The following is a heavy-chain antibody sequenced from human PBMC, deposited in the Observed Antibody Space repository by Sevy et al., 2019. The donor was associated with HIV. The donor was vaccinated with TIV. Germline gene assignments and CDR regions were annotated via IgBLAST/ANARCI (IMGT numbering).Heavy chain of an antibody. D-gene: IGHD2-15*01. CDR1: GFTFSSYS. CDR3: ARRADMTYHDAFDI. J-gene: IGHJ3*02. CDR2: ISGISNYI. Sequence: GGSLRLSCAASGFTFSSYSMNWVRQAPGKGLEWVSSISGISNYIYYADSVKGRFTISRDNAKNSLFLQMNSLRVEDTAVYYCARRADMTYHDAFDIWGQGTMVTVSS. V-gene: IGHV3-21*01.